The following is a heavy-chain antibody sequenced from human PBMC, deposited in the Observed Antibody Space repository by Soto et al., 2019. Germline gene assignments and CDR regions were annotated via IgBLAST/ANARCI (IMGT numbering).Heavy chain of an antibody. Sequence: SETLSLTCTVSGGSISSSSYYWGWIRQPPGKGLEWTGSIFYSGSTYYNPSLKSRVTISVDTSNNQFSLKTTPVTAADTPVHASATSYGGTLDYWGQGTRVTVSS. D-gene: IGHD4-17*01. CDR2: IFYSGST. V-gene: IGHV4-39*01. CDR3: ATSYGGTLDY. CDR1: GGSISSSSYY. J-gene: IGHJ4*02.